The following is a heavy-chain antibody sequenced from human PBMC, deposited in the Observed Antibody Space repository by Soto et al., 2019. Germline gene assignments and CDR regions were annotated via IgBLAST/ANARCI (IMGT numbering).Heavy chain of an antibody. CDR2: ISAYNGNT. CDR1: GYTFTSYG. J-gene: IGHJ4*02. CDR3: ARDRRSRIVVVPAATYFDY. D-gene: IGHD2-2*01. V-gene: IGHV1-18*01. Sequence: SVKVSFKASGYTFTSYGISWVRQAPGHVLEWMGWISAYNGNTNYAQKLQGRVTMTTDTSTSTAYMELRSLRSDDTAVYYCARDRRSRIVVVPAATYFDYWGQGTLVTVSS.